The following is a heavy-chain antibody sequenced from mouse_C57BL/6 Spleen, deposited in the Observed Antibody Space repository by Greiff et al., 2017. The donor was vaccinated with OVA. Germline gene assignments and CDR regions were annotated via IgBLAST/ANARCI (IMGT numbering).Heavy chain of an antibody. Sequence: QVQLQQSGAELVRPGASVTLSCKASGYTFTDYEMHWVKQTPVHGLEWIGAIDPETGGTAYNQKFKGKAILTADKSSSTAYMELRSLTSEDSAVYYCTRGSSPYAMDYWGQGTSVTVSS. D-gene: IGHD1-1*01. V-gene: IGHV1-15*01. CDR1: GYTFTDYE. J-gene: IGHJ4*01. CDR3: TRGSSPYAMDY. CDR2: IDPETGGT.